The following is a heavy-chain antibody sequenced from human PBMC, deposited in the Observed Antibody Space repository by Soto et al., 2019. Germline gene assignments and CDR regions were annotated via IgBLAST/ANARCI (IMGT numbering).Heavy chain of an antibody. D-gene: IGHD6-19*01. CDR2: MNPSTGNT. V-gene: IGHV1-8*01. J-gene: IGHJ5*02. CDR3: ARGRIIVAGEFDP. CDR1: GYTFTSYD. Sequence: QVQLVQSGAEVKKPGASVKGSCKAPGYTFTSYDIIWVRQATGQGLEWMGWMNPSTGNTDSAEKFQGRLTITRNTSIRTVYMELSSLSFQDTALYYCARGRIIVAGEFDPWGKGTLVTVS.